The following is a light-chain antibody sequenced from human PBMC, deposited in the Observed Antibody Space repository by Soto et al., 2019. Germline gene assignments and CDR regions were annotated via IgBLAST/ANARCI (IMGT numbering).Light chain of an antibody. J-gene: IGLJ2*01. V-gene: IGLV2-8*01. CDR2: EVS. CDR3: SSNAGSNNLRV. CDR1: NCDVGGYNY. Sequence: QSVLTQPPSASGSPGQSVAISCTGTNCDVGGYNYVSWYQQHPGKAPKLMIYEVSKRPSGVPDRFSGSKSGNTASLTVSGLQTQDEADYYCSSNAGSNNLRVFGGGTKLTVL.